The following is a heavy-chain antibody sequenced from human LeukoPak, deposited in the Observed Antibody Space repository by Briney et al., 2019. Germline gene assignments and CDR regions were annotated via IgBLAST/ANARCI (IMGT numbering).Heavy chain of an antibody. D-gene: IGHD1-26*01. CDR2: IDPSDSYT. Sequence: GESLKISCKGSGYSFTSYWICWVRQMPGKGQDWMGRIDPSDSYTNYSPSFEGHVTISADKSISTAYLQWSSLKASDTAMYYCARRVGATGWFDPWGQGTLVTVSS. J-gene: IGHJ5*02. CDR1: GYSFTSYW. V-gene: IGHV5-10-1*01. CDR3: ARRVGATGWFDP.